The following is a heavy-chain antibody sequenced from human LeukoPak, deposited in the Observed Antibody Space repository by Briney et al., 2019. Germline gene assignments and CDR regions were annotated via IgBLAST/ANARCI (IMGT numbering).Heavy chain of an antibody. CDR1: GYTISSYG. CDR2: ISPYDGNT. CDR3: ARAVRGYSYAYLPY. V-gene: IGHV1-18*01. J-gene: IGHJ4*02. Sequence: ASAKVSCKASGYTISSYGISSVLHAPVQRLKWMEWISPYDGNTNYAQKLQGRVTMTTDTSTSTAYMELRSLRTDDTAVYYCARAVRGYSYAYLPYWGQGTLVTVSS. D-gene: IGHD5-18*01.